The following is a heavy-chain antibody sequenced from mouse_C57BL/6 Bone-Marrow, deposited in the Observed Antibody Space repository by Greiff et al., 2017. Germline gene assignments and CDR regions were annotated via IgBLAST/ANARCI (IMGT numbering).Heavy chain of an antibody. CDR1: GYSFTDYN. CDR3: AIITAVDWYFDV. J-gene: IGHJ1*03. D-gene: IGHD1-1*01. Sequence: EVQLQQSGPELVKPGASVKISCKASGYSFTDYNMNWVKQSNGKSLEWIGAINPNYGTTSYNQKFKGKATLTVDQSSSTAYMQLNSLTSEDSAVYYCAIITAVDWYFDVWGTGTTVTVAS. CDR2: INPNYGTT. V-gene: IGHV1-39*01.